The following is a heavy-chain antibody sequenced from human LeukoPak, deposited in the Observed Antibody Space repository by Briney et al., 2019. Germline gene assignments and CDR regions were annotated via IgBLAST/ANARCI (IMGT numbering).Heavy chain of an antibody. Sequence: GGSLRLSCTSSGLTFSNYATPWVRQAPGKGLEWVSPITGSGRGTYYADSVKGRFSVSRDNSQNTVFLHMNSLRADDTALYYCSKDPNGDYVGAFDMWGPGTMVTVSS. J-gene: IGHJ3*02. CDR3: SKDPNGDYVGAFDM. D-gene: IGHD4-17*01. CDR2: ITGSGRGT. CDR1: GLTFSNYA. V-gene: IGHV3-23*01.